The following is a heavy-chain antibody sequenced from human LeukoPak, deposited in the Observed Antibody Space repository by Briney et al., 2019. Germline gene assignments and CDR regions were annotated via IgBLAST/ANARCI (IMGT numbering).Heavy chain of an antibody. V-gene: IGHV5-51*01. CDR2: IYPGDSDT. J-gene: IGHJ4*02. CDR3: ARHRDYGGNSEFGY. CDR1: GYSFTSYW. D-gene: IGHD4-23*01. Sequence: GESLRISSKGSGYSFTSYWIGWGRQMPGKGLECMGIIYPGDSDTRYSPSFQGRVTISADKSISTAYLQWSSLKASDTAMYYCARHRDYGGNSEFGYWGQGTLVTVSS.